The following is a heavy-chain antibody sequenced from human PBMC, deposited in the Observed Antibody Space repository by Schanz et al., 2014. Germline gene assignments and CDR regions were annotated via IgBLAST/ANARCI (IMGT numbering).Heavy chain of an antibody. CDR1: GGSIRSGTYY. CDR2: ISYSGST. D-gene: IGHD4-17*01. J-gene: IGHJ3*02. Sequence: QLQESGSGLMKPSQTLSLTCTVSGGSIRSGTYYWSWIRQPAGKGLEWIGFISYSGSTYYNPSLKSRVTISVDTSKNQFSLNLSSATAADTAVYYCARDRGHGDLPGDIWGQGTMVTVSS. V-gene: IGHV4-31*03. CDR3: ARDRGHGDLPGDI.